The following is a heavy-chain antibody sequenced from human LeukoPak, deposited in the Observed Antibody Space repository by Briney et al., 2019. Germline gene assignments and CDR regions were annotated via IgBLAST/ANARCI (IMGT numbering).Heavy chain of an antibody. CDR3: AKVQGYCGSGSYPIDY. V-gene: IGHV3-23*01. D-gene: IGHD3-10*01. CDR1: GFTFSSYA. Sequence: GGSLRLSCAASGFTFSSYAMSWVRQAPGKGLEWVSAISGSGGSTYYADSVKGRFTISRDNSKNTLYLQMNSLRAEDTAVYYCAKVQGYCGSGSYPIDYWGQGTLVTVSS. CDR2: ISGSGGST. J-gene: IGHJ4*02.